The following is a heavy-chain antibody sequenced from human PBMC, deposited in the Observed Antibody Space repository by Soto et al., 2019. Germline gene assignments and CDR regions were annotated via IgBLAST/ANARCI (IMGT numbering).Heavy chain of an antibody. J-gene: IGHJ5*02. V-gene: IGHV1-8*01. D-gene: IGHD3-10*01. CDR1: GYTFTGYD. CDR3: ARGRFTMVRGVMGWFDP. CDR2: MNPNSGNT. Sequence: QVQLVQSGAEVKKPGASVKVSCKASGYTFTGYDINWVRQATGQGLEWMGWMNPNSGNTGYAQKFQGRVTMTRNTSISTAYMELSSLRSEDTAVYYCARGRFTMVRGVMGWFDPWGQGTLVTVSS.